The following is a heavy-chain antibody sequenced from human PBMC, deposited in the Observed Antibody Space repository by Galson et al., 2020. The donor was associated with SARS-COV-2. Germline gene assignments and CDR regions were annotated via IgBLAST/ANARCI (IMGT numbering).Heavy chain of an antibody. Sequence: ETSETLSLTCTVSGGSISSYSWSWIRQPPGTGQEWIGYIYYSGRTNYNPSLKSRVTISVDTSKNQFSLKLSSVTAADTAVYYCARHDRATIFGVVIIRAFDIWGQGTMVTVSS. CDR3: ARHDRATIFGVVIIRAFDI. J-gene: IGHJ3*02. CDR2: IYYSGRT. CDR1: GGSISSYS. D-gene: IGHD3-3*01. V-gene: IGHV4-59*08.